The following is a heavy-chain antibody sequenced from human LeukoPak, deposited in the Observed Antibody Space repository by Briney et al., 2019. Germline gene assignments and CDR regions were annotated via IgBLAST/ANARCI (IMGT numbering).Heavy chain of an antibody. Sequence: GGSLRLSCAVSGLTFSDYYMSWTRQAPGKGLEWVANIKQDGSEKDYVDSVKGRFTISRDNAKNSLYLQMNSLRAEDTAVYYCARYCGGDCYGMDVWGQGTTVTVSS. CDR3: ARYCGGDCYGMDV. CDR1: GLTFSDYY. CDR2: IKQDGSEK. D-gene: IGHD2-21*01. J-gene: IGHJ6*02. V-gene: IGHV3-7*01.